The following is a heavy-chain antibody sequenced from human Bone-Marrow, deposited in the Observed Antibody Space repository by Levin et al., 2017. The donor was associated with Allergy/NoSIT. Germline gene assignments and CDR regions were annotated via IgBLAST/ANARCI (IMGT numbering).Heavy chain of an antibody. Sequence: SETLSLTCTVSGGSISGYYWSWVRQPPGKGLEWVGHIFYSGSTNYNPSLKSRVTITIKKYKNKISLNLTSVTAADTACYYCARSVAGEFDYWGQGTLVTVSS. CDR3: ARSVAGEFDY. D-gene: IGHD3-10*01. V-gene: IGHV4-59*01. J-gene: IGHJ4*02. CDR2: IFYSGST. CDR1: GGSISGYY.